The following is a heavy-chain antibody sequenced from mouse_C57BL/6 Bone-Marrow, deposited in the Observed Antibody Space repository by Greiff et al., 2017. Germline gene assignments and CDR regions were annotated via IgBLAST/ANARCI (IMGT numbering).Heavy chain of an antibody. CDR2: INPNNGGT. D-gene: IGHD1-1*01. J-gene: IGHJ2*01. CDR3: ARDYYGSSWYFDY. Sequence: QQSGPELVKPGASVQISCKASGYTFTDYYMNWVKQSHGKSLEWIGDINPNNGGTSYNQKLKGKATLTVDKSSSTAYMELRSLTSEDSAVYYCARDYYGSSWYFDYWGQGTILTVSS. CDR1: GYTFTDYY. V-gene: IGHV1-26*01.